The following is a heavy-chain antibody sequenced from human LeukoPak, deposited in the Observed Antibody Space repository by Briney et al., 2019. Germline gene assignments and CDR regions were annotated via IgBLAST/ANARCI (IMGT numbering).Heavy chain of an antibody. D-gene: IGHD3-16*02. CDR1: GFTFSSYS. V-gene: IGHV3-30-3*02. Sequence: GRSLRLSCAASGFTFSSYSMHWVRQAPGKGLEWVAVISYDGSNKYNADSVKGRFTIFRDNSKNTVYLQMNSLRVEDTAVYYCAKSLYGGCDYWGQGTVVTVSS. CDR2: ISYDGSNK. CDR3: AKSLYGGCDY. J-gene: IGHJ4*02.